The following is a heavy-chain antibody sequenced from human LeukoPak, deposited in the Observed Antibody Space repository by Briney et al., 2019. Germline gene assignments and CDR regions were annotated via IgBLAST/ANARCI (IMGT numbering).Heavy chain of an antibody. V-gene: IGHV5-51*01. J-gene: IGHJ4*02. Sequence: GESLKISCKGSGYSFTNYWIGWVRQMPGKGLEWMGIIYPGDSDTRYSPSFRGQVTISVDKSVSTAFLQWSSLKASDTAMYFCARGLSGTYGSFDFWGQGTQVTVSS. D-gene: IGHD1-26*01. CDR3: ARGLSGTYGSFDF. CDR2: IYPGDSDT. CDR1: GYSFTNYW.